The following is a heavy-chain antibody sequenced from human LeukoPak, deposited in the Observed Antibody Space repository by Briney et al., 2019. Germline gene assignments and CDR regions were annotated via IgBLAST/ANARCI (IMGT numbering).Heavy chain of an antibody. CDR1: GGTSSSYP. V-gene: IGHV1-69*05. Sequence: SVKVSCKASGGTSSSYPISWVRQAPGQGLEWMGRIIPIFGTAKYAQKFQDRVTITTDESTSTAYMELSSLRSEDTAVYYCAKDEGKGFDPWGQGTLVTVSS. CDR3: AKDEGKGFDP. J-gene: IGHJ5*02. CDR2: IIPIFGTA.